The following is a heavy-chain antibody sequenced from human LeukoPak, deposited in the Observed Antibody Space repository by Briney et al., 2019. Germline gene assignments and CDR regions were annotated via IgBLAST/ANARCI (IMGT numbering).Heavy chain of an antibody. CDR2: ISYDGNNK. CDR1: GFTFNHFA. Sequence: GGSLRLSCAASGFTFNHFAMHWVRQAPGKGLEWVAVISYDGNNKYHADSVKGRLTISRDNSKNTLYLQMNSLRGDDTAMYYCARDLETLAARNELIWSNWIDPWGQGTLVTVSS. CDR3: ARDLETLAARNELIWSNWIDP. V-gene: IGHV3-30-3*01. J-gene: IGHJ5*02. D-gene: IGHD6-6*01.